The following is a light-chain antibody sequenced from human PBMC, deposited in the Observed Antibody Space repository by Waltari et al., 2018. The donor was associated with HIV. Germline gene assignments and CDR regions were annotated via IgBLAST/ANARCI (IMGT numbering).Light chain of an antibody. V-gene: IGKV4-1*01. Sequence: IVMTQSPDSLAVSLGERATIHCQSHQALLYSSNNKNYLAWYQQKPRQPPKLLIYWASTRESGVPERFRGSGSGTDFTLTISSLQAEDVAVYYCQQYYTIPLTFGGGTKVEIK. J-gene: IGKJ4*01. CDR1: QALLYSSNNKNY. CDR3: QQYYTIPLT. CDR2: WAS.